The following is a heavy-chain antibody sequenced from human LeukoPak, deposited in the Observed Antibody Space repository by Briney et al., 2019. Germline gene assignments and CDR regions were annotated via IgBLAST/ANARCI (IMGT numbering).Heavy chain of an antibody. CDR3: ASRYYDILTGHDAFDI. V-gene: IGHV5-51*01. D-gene: IGHD3-9*01. CDR2: IYPGDSDT. J-gene: IGHJ3*02. CDR1: GYSFTSYW. Sequence: GESLKISCKGSGYSFTSYWIGWVRQMPGKGLEWMGIIYPGDSDTRYSPSFQGQVTISADKSISIAYLQWSSLKASDTAMYYCASRYYDILTGHDAFDIWGQGTMVTVSS.